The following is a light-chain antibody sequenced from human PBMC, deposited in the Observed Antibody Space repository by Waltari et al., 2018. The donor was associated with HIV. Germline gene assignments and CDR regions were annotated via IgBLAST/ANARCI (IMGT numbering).Light chain of an antibody. V-gene: IGLV2-14*03. CDR1: SSDVGAYNF. CDR3: GSYTSSSTLV. Sequence: QSALTQPASVSGSPGQSITISCTGTSSDVGAYNFVSWYQQHPGKAPKLIIYDVSSRPSGVSARFSGSKSGNTASLTISGLQAEDEADYYCGSYTSSSTLVFGGGTKLTVL. CDR2: DVS. J-gene: IGLJ3*02.